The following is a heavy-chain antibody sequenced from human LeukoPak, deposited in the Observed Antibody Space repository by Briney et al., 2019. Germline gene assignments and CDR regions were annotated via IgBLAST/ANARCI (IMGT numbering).Heavy chain of an antibody. D-gene: IGHD1-1*01. Sequence: SVKVSCKASGGTFSSYTISWVRQAPGQGLEWMGRIIPILGIANYAQKFQGRVTITADKSTSTAYMELSSLRSEDTAVYYCARDSSPLLRGRHDYMDVWGKGTTVTVSS. CDR2: IIPILGIA. J-gene: IGHJ6*03. V-gene: IGHV1-69*04. CDR1: GGTFSSYT. CDR3: ARDSSPLLRGRHDYMDV.